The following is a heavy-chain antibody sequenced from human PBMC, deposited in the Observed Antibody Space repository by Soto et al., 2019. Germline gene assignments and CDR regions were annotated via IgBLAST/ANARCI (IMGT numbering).Heavy chain of an antibody. CDR1: GFTFSSYW. Sequence: GGSLRLSCAASGFTFSSYWMSWVRQAPGKGLEWVANIKQDGSEKYYVDSVKGRFTISRDNAKNSLYLQMNSLRAEDTAVYYCARGAYCGGDCHSDSDYYYGMDVWGQGTTVTVSS. CDR2: IKQDGSEK. J-gene: IGHJ6*02. D-gene: IGHD2-21*02. V-gene: IGHV3-7*05. CDR3: ARGAYCGGDCHSDSDYYYGMDV.